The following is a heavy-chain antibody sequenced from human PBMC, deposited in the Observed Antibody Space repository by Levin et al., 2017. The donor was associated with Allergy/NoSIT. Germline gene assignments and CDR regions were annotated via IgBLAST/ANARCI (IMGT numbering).Heavy chain of an antibody. CDR2: INQSGST. V-gene: IGHV4-34*01. CDR1: GGSFRDYY. D-gene: IGHD6-19*01. CDR3: ARGGVAVAGTLGF. J-gene: IGHJ4*02. Sequence: SQTLSLTCAVSGGSFRDYYWSWIRQPPGKGLEWIGEINQSGSTNYNPSLKSRVTMSVDISKNQFSLKLSSVTAADTAMYYCARGGVAVAGTLGFWGQGTLVTVSS.